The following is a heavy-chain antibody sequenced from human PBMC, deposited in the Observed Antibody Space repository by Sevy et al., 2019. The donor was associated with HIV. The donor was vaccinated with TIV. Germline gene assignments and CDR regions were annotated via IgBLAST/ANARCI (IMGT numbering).Heavy chain of an antibody. CDR1: GFTFSSYS. D-gene: IGHD2-2*01. CDR3: ARDGGCSSTSCLLYFDY. Sequence: GGCLRLSCAASGFTFSSYSMNWVRQAPGKGLEWLSSISSGSSYIYYADSVKGRFTISRDNAKNSLYLQMNSLRAEDTAVYYSARDGGCSSTSCLLYFDYWGQGTLVTVSS. J-gene: IGHJ4*02. V-gene: IGHV3-21*01. CDR2: ISSGSSYI.